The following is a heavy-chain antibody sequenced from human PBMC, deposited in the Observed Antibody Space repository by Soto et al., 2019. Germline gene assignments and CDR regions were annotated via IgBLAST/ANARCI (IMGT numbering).Heavy chain of an antibody. J-gene: IGHJ6*02. CDR2: IQYNGYS. V-gene: IGHV4-59*08. Sequence: QVQLQESGPGLVKPSETLSLTCTVSGGSITNYYCSWFRQPPGKGLEWIGYIQYNGYSAYNLSLKRRVTMSMDTSKTQFSLMLESVTATDTAVYYFSRHGFGSLHGLVAVWGQGTTVIVSS. CDR1: GGSITNYY. D-gene: IGHD3-10*01. CDR3: SRHGFGSLHGLVAV.